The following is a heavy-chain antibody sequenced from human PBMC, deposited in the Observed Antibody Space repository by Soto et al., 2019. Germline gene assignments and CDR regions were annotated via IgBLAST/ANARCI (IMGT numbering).Heavy chain of an antibody. Sequence: QVQLVQSGAEVKNPGASVKVSCKASGYSFTRYGLGWARQAPGQGREWMGWINAYNGNTNYAQNLQGRLTLTTDTSTTTAYMELRSLRSNDTAIYYCAMVDVYVTPSPQDVWGQGTTVTVSS. D-gene: IGHD3-16*01. J-gene: IGHJ6*02. V-gene: IGHV1-18*01. CDR2: INAYNGNT. CDR3: AMVDVYVTPSPQDV. CDR1: GYSFTRYG.